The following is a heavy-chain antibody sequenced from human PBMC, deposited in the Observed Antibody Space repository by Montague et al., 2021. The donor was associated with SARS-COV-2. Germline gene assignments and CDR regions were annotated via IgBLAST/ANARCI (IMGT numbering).Heavy chain of an antibody. D-gene: IGHD3-22*01. CDR2: INHRGST. V-gene: IGHV4-34*01. CDR1: DGSFSDYS. CDR3: ARGRQHINMVVVVVTGGEYYFDF. J-gene: IGHJ4*02. Sequence: SETRSLTCAVYDGSFSDYSWTWIRQPPGKGLEWIGEINHRGSTNYNPSLKSRVTISVDTSKNQFSLKMTSVTAADTAMYYCARGRQHINMVVVVVTGGEYYFDFWGQGTLVAVSS.